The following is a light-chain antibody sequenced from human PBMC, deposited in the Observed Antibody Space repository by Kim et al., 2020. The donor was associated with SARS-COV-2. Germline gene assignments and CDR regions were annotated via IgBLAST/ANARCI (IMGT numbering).Light chain of an antibody. Sequence: DIQMTQSPSTLSASVGDRVTITCRASQSVSSWLAWYQQKPGKAPKLLIYKASSLESGVPSRFSGSGSGTEFTLTISSLQPDDFATYYCQHYNSFSYTFSQGTKLEI. CDR1: QSVSSW. CDR3: QHYNSFSYT. V-gene: IGKV1-5*03. J-gene: IGKJ2*01. CDR2: KAS.